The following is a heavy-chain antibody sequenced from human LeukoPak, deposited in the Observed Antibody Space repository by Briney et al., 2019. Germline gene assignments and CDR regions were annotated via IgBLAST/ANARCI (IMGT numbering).Heavy chain of an antibody. CDR2: IKSRFDGGTT. J-gene: IGHJ4*02. CDR3: TRMGRYDS. V-gene: IGHV3-15*01. CDR1: GFTVSDAW. D-gene: IGHD5-24*01. Sequence: GGSLRLSCAASGFTVSDAWMNWVRLAPGKGLEWVGLIKSRFDGGTTDYAALVKGRFSISRDESINTLYLQMNSLKTEDTAVYYCTRMGRYDSWGQGTLVTVSS.